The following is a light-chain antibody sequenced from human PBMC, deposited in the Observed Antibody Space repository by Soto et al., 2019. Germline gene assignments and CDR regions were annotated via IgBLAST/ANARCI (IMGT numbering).Light chain of an antibody. V-gene: IGLV2-23*01. CDR3: CSYVGARTYV. CDR1: VSDVGSFGP. CDR2: EGN. Sequence: QSVLTQPASVSGSPGQSITISCTGSVSDVGSFGPVSWYQQHPGQVPKLIIYEGNRRPSGVSSRFSGSKSGNTASLTISGLQAEDEADYYCCSYVGARTYVFGAGTKGTVL. J-gene: IGLJ1*01.